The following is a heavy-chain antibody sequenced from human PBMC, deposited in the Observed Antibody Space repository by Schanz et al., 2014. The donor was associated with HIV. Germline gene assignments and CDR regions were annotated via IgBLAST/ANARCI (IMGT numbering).Heavy chain of an antibody. CDR3: AREGGSSGHNGYFDY. V-gene: IGHV4-34*01. J-gene: IGHJ4*02. Sequence: VHLEQWGAGLLKPSETLSLTCAFYGGSLSAFSWSWIRQSPDKGLEWVGEIDRFGGTNYIPSLKSRVTISVDSSKNQFSLRLTSVTVADTAVYYCAREGGSSGHNGYFDYWGQGTLVTVSS. CDR1: GGSLSAFS. D-gene: IGHD6-19*01. CDR2: IDRFGGT.